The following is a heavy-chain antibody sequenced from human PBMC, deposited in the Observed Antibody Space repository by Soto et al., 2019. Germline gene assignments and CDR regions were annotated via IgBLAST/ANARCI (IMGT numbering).Heavy chain of an antibody. Sequence: SETLSLTCAVYGGSLSGYYWSWIRQPPGKGLEWIGEINHSGSTNYNPSLKSRVTISVDTSKNQFSLKLSSVTAADTAVYYCARGEVYGDAYYFDYWGQGTLVTVSS. CDR3: ARGEVYGDAYYFDY. CDR2: INHSGST. CDR1: GGSLSGYY. V-gene: IGHV4-34*01. D-gene: IGHD4-17*01. J-gene: IGHJ4*02.